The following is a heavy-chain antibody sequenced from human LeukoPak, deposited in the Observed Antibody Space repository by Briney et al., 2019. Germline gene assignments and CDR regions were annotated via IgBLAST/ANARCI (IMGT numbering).Heavy chain of an antibody. V-gene: IGHV3-23*01. J-gene: IGHJ4*02. Sequence: GGSLRLSCAASGFTFSNYAMSWVRQAPGKGLEWVSAISASGGSTFYADSVKGRFTISRDISKNTLYLQMNSLRAEDTAVYYCARGLGVRGVIGTHFDYWGQGTLVTVSS. D-gene: IGHD3-10*01. CDR1: GFTFSNYA. CDR3: ARGLGVRGVIGTHFDY. CDR2: ISASGGST.